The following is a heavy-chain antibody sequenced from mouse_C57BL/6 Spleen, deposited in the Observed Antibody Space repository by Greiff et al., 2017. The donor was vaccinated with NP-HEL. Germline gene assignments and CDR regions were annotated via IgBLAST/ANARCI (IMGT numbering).Heavy chain of an antibody. Sequence: VQLQQSGAELVKPGASVKLSCKASGYTFTSYWMHWVKQRPGQGLEWIGMIHPNSGSTNYNEKFKSKATLTVDKSSSTAYMQLSSLTSEDSAVYYCARKGLPRDFEVWGTGTTVTVSS. J-gene: IGHJ1*03. CDR3: ARKGLPRDFEV. D-gene: IGHD2-1*01. V-gene: IGHV1-64*01. CDR1: GYTFTSYW. CDR2: IHPNSGST.